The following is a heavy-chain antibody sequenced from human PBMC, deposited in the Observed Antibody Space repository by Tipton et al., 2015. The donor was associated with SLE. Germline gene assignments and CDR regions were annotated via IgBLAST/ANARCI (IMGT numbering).Heavy chain of an antibody. Sequence: SLRLSCAASGFTFDDYAMHWVRQAPGKGLEWVSGISWNSGSIGYADSVKGRFTISRDNAKNSLYLQINSLRAEDTALYYCARDGDGGSGSYDAFDIWGQGTMVTVSS. J-gene: IGHJ3*02. CDR1: GFTFDDYA. V-gene: IGHV3-9*01. CDR2: ISWNSGSI. D-gene: IGHD3-10*01. CDR3: ARDGDGGSGSYDAFDI.